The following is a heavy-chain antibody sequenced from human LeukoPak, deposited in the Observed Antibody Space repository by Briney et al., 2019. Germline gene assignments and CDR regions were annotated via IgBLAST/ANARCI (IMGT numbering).Heavy chain of an antibody. D-gene: IGHD2-15*01. J-gene: IGHJ4*02. CDR2: INPHSGST. V-gene: IGHV1-2*02. Sequence: ASVKVSCKASGYSFTGYFILWMRQAPGQGLEWMGWINPHSGSTNYAPEFQGSVTSTRDTSINTVYLQLTSLRPDDTAVYYCARRGLAASSDSWGQGTLVTVSS. CDR1: GYSFTGYF. CDR3: ARRGLAASSDS.